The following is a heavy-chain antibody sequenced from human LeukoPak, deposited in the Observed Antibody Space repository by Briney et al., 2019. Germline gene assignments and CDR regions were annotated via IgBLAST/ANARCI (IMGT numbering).Heavy chain of an antibody. J-gene: IGHJ4*02. V-gene: IGHV3-21*01. D-gene: IGHD6-13*01. CDR1: GFTFSRNA. CDR2: ISSSSNYM. Sequence: GGSLRLSCAASGFTFSRNAMNWARQAPGKGLEWVSFISSSSNYMSYADSVKGRFTISRDNAKNSLYLQMNSLRAEDTAVYYCARPLDSSNNYFDYWGQGTLVTVSA. CDR3: ARPLDSSNNYFDY.